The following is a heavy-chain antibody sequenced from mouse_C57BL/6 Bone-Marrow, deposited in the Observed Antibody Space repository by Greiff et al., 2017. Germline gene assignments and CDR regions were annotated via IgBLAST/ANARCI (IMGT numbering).Heavy chain of an antibody. Sequence: EVQLQQSGPELVKPGASVKISCKASGYTFTDYYMKWVKQSNGKSLEWIGDINPNNGGTSYNQKFKGKATLTVDKSSSTAYMELRSLTSEDSAVYYCARSGYYGEDDWGQGTSVTVSS. D-gene: IGHD1-1*01. J-gene: IGHJ4*01. CDR2: INPNNGGT. V-gene: IGHV1-26*01. CDR1: GYTFTDYY. CDR3: ARSGYYGEDD.